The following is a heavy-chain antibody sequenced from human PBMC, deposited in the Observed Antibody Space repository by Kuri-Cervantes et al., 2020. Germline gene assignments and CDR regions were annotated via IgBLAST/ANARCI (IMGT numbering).Heavy chain of an antibody. V-gene: IGHV3-30-3*01. Sequence: GESLKISCAASGFTFSSYAMHWVRQAPGKGLEWVAVISYDGSNKYYADSVKGRFTISRDNSKNTLYLQMNSLRAEDTAVYYCARGSSVGGLYWFDPWGQGTLVTVSS. CDR3: ARGSSVGGLYWFDP. CDR1: GFTFSSYA. CDR2: ISYDGSNK. D-gene: IGHD3-16*01. J-gene: IGHJ5*02.